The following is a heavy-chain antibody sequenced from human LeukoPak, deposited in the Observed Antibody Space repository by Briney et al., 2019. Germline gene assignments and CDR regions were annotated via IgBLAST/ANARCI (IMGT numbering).Heavy chain of an antibody. J-gene: IGHJ6*02. D-gene: IGHD4-23*01. V-gene: IGHV4-39*02. CDR1: GGSISSSSYY. CDR2: IYYSGTT. Sequence: SETLSLTCTVSGGSISSSSYYWGWIRQPTENGLEWIASIYYSGTTLYNPSLTSRVTISVGTSKNQFSLRLNSVTAADTAVYYCARELGATVVNYGMDVWGQGTTVTVYS. CDR3: ARELGATVVNYGMDV.